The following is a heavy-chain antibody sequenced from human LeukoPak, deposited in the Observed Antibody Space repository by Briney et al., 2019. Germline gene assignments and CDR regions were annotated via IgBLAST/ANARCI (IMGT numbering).Heavy chain of an antibody. CDR3: AKRGGTQTIEFDY. J-gene: IGHJ4*02. CDR2: IGSGYTT. CDR1: GFTFSSYA. V-gene: IGHV3-23*01. D-gene: IGHD3-10*01. Sequence: PGGSLRLSCAASGFTFSSYAMSWVRQAPGKGLEWVSNIGSGYTTYYADSVKGRFTISRDNSKNTLYLQMNSPRVEDTAVYYCAKRGGTQTIEFDYWGQGTLVTVSS.